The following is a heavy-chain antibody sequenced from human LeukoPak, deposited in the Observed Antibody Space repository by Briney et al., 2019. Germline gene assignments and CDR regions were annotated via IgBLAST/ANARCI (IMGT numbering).Heavy chain of an antibody. J-gene: IGHJ4*02. V-gene: IGHV3-30-3*01. Sequence: GGSLRLSCAASGFTFSSYAMHWVRQAPGKGLEWVAVISYDGSNKYYADSVKGRFTISRDNSKNTLYLQMNSLRAEDTAVYYCARVGTQVWGIAVAGTFDYWGQGTLVTVSS. D-gene: IGHD6-19*01. CDR3: ARVGTQVWGIAVAGTFDY. CDR1: GFTFSSYA. CDR2: ISYDGSNK.